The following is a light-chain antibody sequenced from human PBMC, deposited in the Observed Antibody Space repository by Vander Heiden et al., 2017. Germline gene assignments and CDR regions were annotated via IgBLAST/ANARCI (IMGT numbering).Light chain of an antibody. J-gene: IGKJ2*01. Sequence: EIVLTQSPATLSLSPGERATLTGRARQSVSSYLAWYQQKPGQAPRLLIYDASNRATGIPARFSGSGSGTDFTLTISSLEPEDFAVYYCQQRSNWPPYTFGQGTKLEIK. V-gene: IGKV3-11*01. CDR2: DAS. CDR1: QSVSSY. CDR3: QQRSNWPPYT.